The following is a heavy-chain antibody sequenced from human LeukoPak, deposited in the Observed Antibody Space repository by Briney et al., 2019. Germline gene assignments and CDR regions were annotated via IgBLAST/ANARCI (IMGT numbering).Heavy chain of an antibody. J-gene: IGHJ3*02. CDR1: GGSIRSYY. D-gene: IGHD3-22*01. V-gene: IGHV4-59*08. CDR2: VYYSESA. CDR3: ARVDGYPLSAFDI. Sequence: SETLSLTCTVSGGSIRSYYWSWIRQPPGKGLEWIGYVYYSESANYNPSLKSRITISVDTSKNHFSLNLNSVTAADTAVYYCARVDGYPLSAFDIWGQGTMVTVSS.